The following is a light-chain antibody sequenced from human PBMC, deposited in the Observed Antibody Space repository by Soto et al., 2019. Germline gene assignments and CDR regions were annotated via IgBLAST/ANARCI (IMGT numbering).Light chain of an antibody. J-gene: IGKJ4*01. CDR1: QGISSS. V-gene: IGKV1-9*01. CDR3: QQFKIYPLT. CDR2: AAS. Sequence: IQLTQSPSSLSASVGDRVTITCRASQGISSSLAWYHQKPGKAPKLLISAASTLQSGVPSRFSASGSGTDFTLTVSSMQPEYFATYYCQQFKIYPLTFGGGTKVDIK.